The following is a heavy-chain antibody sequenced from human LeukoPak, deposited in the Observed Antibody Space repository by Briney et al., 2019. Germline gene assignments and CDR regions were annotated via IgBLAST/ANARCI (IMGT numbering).Heavy chain of an antibody. D-gene: IGHD3-10*01. CDR3: AREDGSGSYYIWGPFDY. CDR2: INSEGSST. J-gene: IGHJ4*02. Sequence: GGSLRLSCAASGFTFSSYWMHWVRHAPGKGLVWVSRINSEGSSTSYADSVKGRFTISRDNAKNTLYLQMNSLRAEDTAVYYCAREDGSGSYYIWGPFDYWGQGTLVTVSS. CDR1: GFTFSSYW. V-gene: IGHV3-74*01.